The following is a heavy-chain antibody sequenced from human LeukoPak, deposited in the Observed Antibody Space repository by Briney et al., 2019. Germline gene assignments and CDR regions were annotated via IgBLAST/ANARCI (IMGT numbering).Heavy chain of an antibody. V-gene: IGHV3-48*02. CDR1: GFTSRGYS. Sequence: GGSLSPSCAPSGFTSRGYSMNWDPQAPGRGQWWVSYISRSSRTTYYADPVKGRFTISRDNAKNSLYLQMNSLRDEDTAVYYCARDYDILTGYSRFDPWGQGTLVTVSS. J-gene: IGHJ5*02. CDR2: ISRSSRTT. D-gene: IGHD3-9*01. CDR3: ARDYDILTGYSRFDP.